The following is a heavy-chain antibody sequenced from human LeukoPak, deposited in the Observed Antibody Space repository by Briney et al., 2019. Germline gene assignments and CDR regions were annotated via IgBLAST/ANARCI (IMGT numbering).Heavy chain of an antibody. CDR2: ISWNSGRI. Sequence: PGGSLRLSCAASGFTFNDFAMHWVRLTPGKGLEWVSGISWNSGRIAYADSVKGRFPISRDNAENSLYLQMNSLRTEDTAFYYCVKDGGDYGDYSYYFDYWGQGTLVTVSS. CDR3: VKDGGDYGDYSYYFDY. V-gene: IGHV3-9*01. D-gene: IGHD4-17*01. J-gene: IGHJ4*02. CDR1: GFTFNDFA.